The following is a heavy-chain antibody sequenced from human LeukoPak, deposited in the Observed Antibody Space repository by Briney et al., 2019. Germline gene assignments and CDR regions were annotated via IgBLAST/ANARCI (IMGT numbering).Heavy chain of an antibody. Sequence: GGSLRLSCAASGFTFSSYWMHWVRQAPGKGLVWVSRINTDGSTTGCADSVKGRFTISRDNAKNTLYLQMNSLRAEDTAVYYCAKVGIIAVAGTIFDFWGQGTLVTVSS. CDR3: AKVGIIAVAGTIFDF. V-gene: IGHV3-74*01. CDR1: GFTFSSYW. J-gene: IGHJ4*02. D-gene: IGHD6-19*01. CDR2: INTDGSTT.